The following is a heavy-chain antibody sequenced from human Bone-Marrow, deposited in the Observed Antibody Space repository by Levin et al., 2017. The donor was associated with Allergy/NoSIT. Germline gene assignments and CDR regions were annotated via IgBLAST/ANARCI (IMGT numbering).Heavy chain of an antibody. CDR3: ARKTYPARLDY. J-gene: IGHJ4*02. Sequence: ESLKISCAVYGGSFSGYYWSWIRQPPGKGLEWIGEINHSGSTNYNPSLKSRVTISVDTSKNQFSLKLSSVTAADTAVYYCARKTYPARLDYWGQGTLVTVSS. D-gene: IGHD6-6*01. CDR1: GGSFSGYY. V-gene: IGHV4-34*01. CDR2: INHSGST.